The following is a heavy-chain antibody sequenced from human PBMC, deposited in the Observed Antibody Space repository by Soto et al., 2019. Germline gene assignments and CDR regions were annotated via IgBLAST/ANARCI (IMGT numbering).Heavy chain of an antibody. V-gene: IGHV3-23*01. J-gene: IGHJ4*02. CDR1: GFTFSSYA. Sequence: EVQLLESGGGLVQPGGSLRLSCAASGFTFSSYAMSWVRQAPGKGLEWVSAISGSGGSTYYADSVKGRFTISRDNSKNTLYLQMNSLRAEDTAVYYCAKSAPHVFWSGSGSIFQLDYWGQGTLVTVSS. CDR3: AKSAPHVFWSGSGSIFQLDY. CDR2: ISGSGGST. D-gene: IGHD3-3*01.